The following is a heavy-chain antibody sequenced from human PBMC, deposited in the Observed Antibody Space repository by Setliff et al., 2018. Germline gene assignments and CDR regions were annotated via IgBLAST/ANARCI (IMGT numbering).Heavy chain of an antibody. CDR3: VRDKGSNYGDNWFDY. CDR2: INWNGGSI. V-gene: IGHV3-20*04. CDR1: GFTFDDYA. Sequence: GGSLRLSCAASGFTFDDYAMTWVRQAPGKGLAWVSGINWNGGSIGYADSVKGRFTISRDNAKNSLYLLMNSLRAEDTALYYCVRDKGSNYGDNWFDYWGQGTLVTVSS. J-gene: IGHJ4*02. D-gene: IGHD4-17*01.